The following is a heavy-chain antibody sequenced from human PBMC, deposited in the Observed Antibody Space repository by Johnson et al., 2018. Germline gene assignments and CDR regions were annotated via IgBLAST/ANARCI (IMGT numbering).Heavy chain of an antibody. CDR1: GFTFRSYA. CDR3: AKDPHDNSWYRYCQE. Sequence: EVQLVESGGGLVQPGGSXRLSCAASGFTFRSYAMTWVRQAPGRALEWGASITLRGDPSYSADPGKGRFTISSDISKKPLYLQMNSLRAEDKGGNFCAKDPHDNSWYRYCQEWGQGTLVTVSS. D-gene: IGHD6-13*01. CDR2: ITLRGDPS. V-gene: IGHV3-23*04. J-gene: IGHJ1*01.